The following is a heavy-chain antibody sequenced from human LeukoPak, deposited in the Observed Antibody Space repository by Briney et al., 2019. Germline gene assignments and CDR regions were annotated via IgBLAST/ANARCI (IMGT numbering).Heavy chain of an antibody. V-gene: IGHV4-34*01. CDR1: GGSFSGYY. CDR3: ASSGSVGPYYFDY. J-gene: IGHJ4*02. Sequence: PSETLSLTCAVYGGSFSGYYWSWIRQPPGKGLEWIGEINHSGSTNYNPSLKSRVTISVDTSKNQFSLKLSSVTAADTAVYYCASSGSVGPYYFDYWGQGTLVTVSS. D-gene: IGHD3-10*01. CDR2: INHSGST.